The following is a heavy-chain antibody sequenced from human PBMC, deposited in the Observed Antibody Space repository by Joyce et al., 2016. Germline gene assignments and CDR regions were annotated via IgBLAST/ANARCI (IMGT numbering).Heavy chain of an antibody. Sequence: QVQLVQSGAEVKKPGSSVKVSCKTSGGPFRSHSISWVRQAPGHGLEWMGGIFPMLDITKYTQRFQDRVTITADESTSTVYMELSNLKSEDTATYYCADQSKGAGLEFWGQGTLVTVSS. CDR2: IFPMLDIT. J-gene: IGHJ4*02. V-gene: IGHV1-69*01. D-gene: IGHD6-19*01. CDR1: GGPFRSHS. CDR3: ADQSKGAGLEF.